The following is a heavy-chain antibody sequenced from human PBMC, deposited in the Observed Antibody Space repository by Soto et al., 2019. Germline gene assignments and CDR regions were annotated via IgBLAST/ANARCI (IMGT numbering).Heavy chain of an antibody. CDR3: TTDPSIVVVTAILHDAFDI. CDR2: IKSKTDGGTT. CDR1: GFTFSNAW. J-gene: IGHJ3*02. V-gene: IGHV3-15*01. D-gene: IGHD2-21*02. Sequence: GGSLRLSCAASGFTFSNAWMSWVRQAPGKGLEWVGRIKSKTDGGTTDYAAPVKGRFTISRDDSKNTLYLQMNSLKTEDTAVYYCTTDPSIVVVTAILHDAFDIWGQGTMVTVSS.